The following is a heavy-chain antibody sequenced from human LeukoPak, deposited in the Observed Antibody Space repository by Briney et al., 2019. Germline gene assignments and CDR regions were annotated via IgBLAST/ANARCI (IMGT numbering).Heavy chain of an antibody. Sequence: SETLSLTCTVSDGSISSSNYYWSWIRQPPGKGLEWIGEINHSGSTNYNPSLKSRVTISVDTSKNQFSLKLSSVTAADTAVYYCARLWKYYYYYMDVWGKGTTVTISS. CDR1: DGSISSSNYY. CDR2: INHSGST. V-gene: IGHV4-39*07. J-gene: IGHJ6*03. D-gene: IGHD1-1*01. CDR3: ARLWKYYYYYMDV.